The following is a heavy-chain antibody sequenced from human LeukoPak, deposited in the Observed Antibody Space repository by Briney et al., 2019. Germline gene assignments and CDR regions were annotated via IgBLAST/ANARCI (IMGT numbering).Heavy chain of an antibody. V-gene: IGHV3-30*18. D-gene: IGHD2-2*01. CDR2: ISYDGSNK. CDR3: AKENVPAAGEGFDY. J-gene: IGHJ4*02. CDR1: RFTFSSYG. Sequence: PGRSLRLSCAASRFTFSSYGMHWVRQAPGKGLEWVAVISYDGSNKYYADSVKGRFTISRDNSKNTLYLQMNSLRAEDTAVYYCAKENVPAAGEGFDYWGQGTLVTVSS.